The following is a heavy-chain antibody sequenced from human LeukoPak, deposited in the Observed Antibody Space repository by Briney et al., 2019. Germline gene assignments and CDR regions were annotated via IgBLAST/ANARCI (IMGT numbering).Heavy chain of an antibody. J-gene: IGHJ3*02. V-gene: IGHV3-30-3*01. D-gene: IGHD2-21*02. Sequence: GGSLRLSCAASRFTFSSYAMHWVRQAPGKGLEWVAVISYDGSNKYYADSVQGRFTISRDNSKNTLYLQMNSLRTEDTAVYYCARDPSIVVVTANPDGSAFDIWGQGTMVTVSS. CDR2: ISYDGSNK. CDR1: RFTFSSYA. CDR3: ARDPSIVVVTANPDGSAFDI.